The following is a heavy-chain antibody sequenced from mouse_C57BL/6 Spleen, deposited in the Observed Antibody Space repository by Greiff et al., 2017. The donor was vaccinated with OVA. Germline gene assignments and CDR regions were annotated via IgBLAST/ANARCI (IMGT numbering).Heavy chain of an antibody. Sequence: QVQLQQPGAELVMPGASVKLSCKASGYTFTSYWMHWVKQRPGQGLEWIGEIDPSDSYTNYNQKLKGKSTLTVDKSSSTAYMQLSSLTSEDSAVYYCARPSGYAMDYWGQGTSVTVSS. J-gene: IGHJ4*01. CDR1: GYTFTSYW. V-gene: IGHV1-69*01. CDR3: ARPSGYAMDY. CDR2: IDPSDSYT. D-gene: IGHD1-3*01.